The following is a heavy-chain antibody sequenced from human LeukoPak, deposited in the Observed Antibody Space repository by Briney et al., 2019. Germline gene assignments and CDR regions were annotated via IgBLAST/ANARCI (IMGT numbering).Heavy chain of an antibody. V-gene: IGHV1-2*02. J-gene: IGHJ4*02. CDR1: GYTFTGYY. D-gene: IGHD3-22*01. Sequence: ASVTVSCKASGYTFTGYYIYWVRQAPGQGLEWMGWINPNSGGTNYAQKFQGRVTMTRDTSISTAYMELSRLRSDDTAVYCCARDPRFYYDSRGYYLPYYFDYWGQGTLVTVSS. CDR3: ARDPRFYYDSRGYYLPYYFDY. CDR2: INPNSGGT.